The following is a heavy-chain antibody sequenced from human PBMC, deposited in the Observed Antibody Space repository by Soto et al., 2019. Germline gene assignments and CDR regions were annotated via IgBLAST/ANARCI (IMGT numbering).Heavy chain of an antibody. CDR3: ATHPAYCGGDCPHDYYYYYGMDV. CDR2: FDPEDGET. D-gene: IGHD2-21*02. V-gene: IGHV1-24*01. CDR1: GYTLTELS. J-gene: IGHJ6*02. Sequence: AASVKVSCKVSGYTLTELSMHWVRQAPGKGLEWIGGFDPEDGETIYAQKSQGRVTMTEDTSTDTAYMELSSLRSEDTAVYYCATHPAYCGGDCPHDYYYYYGMDVWGQGTTVTV.